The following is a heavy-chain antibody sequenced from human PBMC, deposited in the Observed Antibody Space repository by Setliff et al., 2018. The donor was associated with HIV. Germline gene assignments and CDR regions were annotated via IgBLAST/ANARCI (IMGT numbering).Heavy chain of an antibody. Sequence: ASVKVSCKVSGYTFTDYYMHWVQQAPGKGLEWMGLVDPEDGETIYAEKFQGRVTISRDNAKNSLYLQMNSLRAEDTAVYYCARVGNGAFDIWGQGTMVTVSS. CDR2: VDPEDGET. CDR3: ARVGNGAFDI. J-gene: IGHJ3*02. V-gene: IGHV1-69-2*01. CDR1: GYTFTDYY.